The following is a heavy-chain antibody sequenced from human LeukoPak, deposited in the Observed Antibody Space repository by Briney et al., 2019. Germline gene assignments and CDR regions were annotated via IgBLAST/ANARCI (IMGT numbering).Heavy chain of an antibody. CDR1: GGSFSGYY. D-gene: IGHD2-8*01. CDR3: ARTPNRGATFDY. Sequence: SETLSLPCAVYGGSFSGYYWSWIRQPPGKGLEWIGEINHSGSTNYNPSLKSRVTISVDTSKNQFSLKLSSVTAADTAVYYCARTPNRGATFDYWGQGTLVTVSS. V-gene: IGHV4-34*01. J-gene: IGHJ4*02. CDR2: INHSGST.